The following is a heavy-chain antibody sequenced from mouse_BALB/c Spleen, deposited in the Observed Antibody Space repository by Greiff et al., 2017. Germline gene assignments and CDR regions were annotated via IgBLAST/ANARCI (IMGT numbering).Heavy chain of an antibody. CDR3: ARDGIYYAMDY. J-gene: IGHJ4*01. CDR2: SRNKANDYTT. CDR1: GFTFSDFY. V-gene: IGHV7-1*02. Sequence: EVKVVESGGGLVQPGGSLRLSCATSGFTFSDFYMEWVRQPPGKRLEWIAASRNKANDYTTEYSASVKGRFIVSRDTSQSILYLQMNALRAEDTAIYYCARDGIYYAMDYWGQGTSVTVSS.